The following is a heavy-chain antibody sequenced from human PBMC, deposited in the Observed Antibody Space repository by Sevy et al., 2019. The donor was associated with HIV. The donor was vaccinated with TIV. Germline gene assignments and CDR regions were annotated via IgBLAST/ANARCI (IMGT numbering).Heavy chain of an antibody. Sequence: GGSLRLSCAASGFTFSKYGMHWVRQAPGKGLEWVALIWYDGSNKLYADSVKGRFTISRDNSKNTLYLQMNSLRAEDTAVYYCVRGADYYDSSGANRDYWGQGTLVTVSS. J-gene: IGHJ4*02. CDR3: VRGADYYDSSGANRDY. CDR2: IWYDGSNK. V-gene: IGHV3-33*01. D-gene: IGHD3-22*01. CDR1: GFTFSKYG.